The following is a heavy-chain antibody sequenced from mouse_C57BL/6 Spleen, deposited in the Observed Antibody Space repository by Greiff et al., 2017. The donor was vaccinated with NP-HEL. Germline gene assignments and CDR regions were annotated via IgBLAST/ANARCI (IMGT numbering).Heavy chain of an antibody. CDR1: GYTFTSYW. J-gene: IGHJ3*01. D-gene: IGHD2-5*01. CDR3: AREDYSNYGWFAY. CDR2: INPSSGYT. V-gene: IGHV1-7*01. Sequence: VQLQQSGAELAKPGASVKLSCKASGYTFTSYWMHWVKQRPGQGLEWIGYINPSSGYTKYNQKFKDKATLTADKSSSTAYMQLSSLTYEDSAVYYCAREDYSNYGWFAYWGQGTLVTVSA.